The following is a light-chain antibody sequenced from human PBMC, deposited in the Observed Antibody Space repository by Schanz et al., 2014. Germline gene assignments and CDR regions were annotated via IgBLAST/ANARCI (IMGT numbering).Light chain of an antibody. V-gene: IGLV2-8*01. Sequence: QSALTQPASVSGSPGQSITISCTGTSSDVGGYNYVSWYQQHPGKAPKLMIFDVSQRPSGVPDRFSASKSGNTASLTISGLQTEDEADYYCSSYAGSNNLVFGGGTKLTVL. CDR1: SSDVGGYNY. J-gene: IGLJ2*01. CDR2: DVS. CDR3: SSYAGSNNLV.